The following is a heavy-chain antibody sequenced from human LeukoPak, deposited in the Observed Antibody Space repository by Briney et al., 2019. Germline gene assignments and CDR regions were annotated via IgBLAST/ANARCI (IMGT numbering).Heavy chain of an antibody. Sequence: GGSLTLSCAASGFTFSTYNMNWVRQAPGKGLEWVSYISTSSTYIYYADSVKGRFTISRDKGKNALYLQMKSLRAEDTAVYYCARHEPGITLSSYCYGMDVWGPGTTVTVSS. D-gene: IGHD1-14*01. V-gene: IGHV3-21*01. J-gene: IGHJ6*02. CDR1: GFTFSTYN. CDR2: ISTSSTYI. CDR3: ARHEPGITLSSYCYGMDV.